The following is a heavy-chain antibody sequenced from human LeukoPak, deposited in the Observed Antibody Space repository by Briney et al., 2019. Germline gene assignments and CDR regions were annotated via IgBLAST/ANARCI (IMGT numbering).Heavy chain of an antibody. Sequence: SETLSLTCAVSGYSISSSNWWGWIRQPPGKGLEWIGYIYYSGSTYYNPSLKCRVTMSVDTSKNQFSLKLSSVTAVDTAVYYCARTQSGSYYVFDYWGQGTLVTVSS. J-gene: IGHJ4*02. CDR1: GYSISSSNW. CDR2: IYYSGST. D-gene: IGHD1-26*01. CDR3: ARTQSGSYYVFDY. V-gene: IGHV4-28*01.